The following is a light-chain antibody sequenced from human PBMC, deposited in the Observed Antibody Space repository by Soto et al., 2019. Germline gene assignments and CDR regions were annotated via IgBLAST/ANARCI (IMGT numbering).Light chain of an antibody. CDR3: FLSYSGTNWV. V-gene: IGLV7-46*01. CDR1: TGDVTSGHY. CDR2: DAS. J-gene: IGLJ3*02. Sequence: QAVVTQEPSLTVSPVGTVTLTCGSSTGDVTSGHYLTWIQQKPGHATKTLSYDASNKHSWTPARFSGSLLGGKAALTLSGAQPEDEADYYCFLSYSGTNWVFGGGTQLTVL.